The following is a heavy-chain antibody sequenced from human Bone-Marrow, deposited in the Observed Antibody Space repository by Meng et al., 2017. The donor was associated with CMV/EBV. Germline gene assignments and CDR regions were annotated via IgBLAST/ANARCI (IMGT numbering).Heavy chain of an antibody. V-gene: IGHV1-69*05. CDR3: ARGRAAPETYYYYGMDV. Sequence: SVKVSCKASGGTFSSYAISWVRQAPGQGLEWMGGIIPIFGTANYAQKFQGRVTITTDESTSTAYMELSSLRSEDTAVYYCARGRAAPETYYYYGMDVWGQGTTVTVSS. CDR1: GGTFSSYA. J-gene: IGHJ6*02. CDR2: IIPIFGTA.